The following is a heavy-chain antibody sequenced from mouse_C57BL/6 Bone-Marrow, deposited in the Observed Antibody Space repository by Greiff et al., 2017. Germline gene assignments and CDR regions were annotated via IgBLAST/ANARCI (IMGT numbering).Heavy chain of an antibody. Sequence: EVKVVESGGGLVKPGGSLKISCAASGFTFSSYAMSWVRQTPEKRLEWVATLSDGGSYTYYPANVQVRFTISRDNAKNNLYLQMSHLKSEDTAMYYCARVTILYPFAYWGQGTLVTVSA. CDR1: GFTFSSYA. CDR2: LSDGGSYT. J-gene: IGHJ3*01. D-gene: IGHD2-1*01. V-gene: IGHV5-4*03. CDR3: ARVTILYPFAY.